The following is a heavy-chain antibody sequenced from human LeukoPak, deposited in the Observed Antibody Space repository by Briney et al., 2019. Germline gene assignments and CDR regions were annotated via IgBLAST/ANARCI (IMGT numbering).Heavy chain of an antibody. V-gene: IGHV4-39*02. J-gene: IGHJ6*03. CDR1: GGSFSNNYN. D-gene: IGHD4-23*01. Sequence: SETLSLTCTVSGGSFSNNYNWDWIRQPPGKGLEWIGSLYYNGNTYYNPSLKSRLTISADTSKSHFSLQLRSVTAEDTAVYFCTRSSDFGGYYFYYYMDVWGKGTTVSVSS. CDR3: TRSSDFGGYYFYYYMDV. CDR2: LYYNGNT.